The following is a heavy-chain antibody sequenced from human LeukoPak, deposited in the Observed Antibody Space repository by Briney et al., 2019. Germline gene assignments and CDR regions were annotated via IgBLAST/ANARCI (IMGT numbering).Heavy chain of an antibody. D-gene: IGHD3-10*01. CDR1: GYSISSGYY. V-gene: IGHV4-38-2*01. CDR3: TLYYYGSGSYEEDY. J-gene: IGHJ4*02. Sequence: SETLSLTCAVSGYSISSGYYWGWIRQPPGKGLEWIGSIYHSGSTYYNPSLKSRVTISVDTSKNQFSLKLSSVTAADTAVYYCTLYYYGSGSYEEDYWGPGTLVTVSS. CDR2: IYHSGST.